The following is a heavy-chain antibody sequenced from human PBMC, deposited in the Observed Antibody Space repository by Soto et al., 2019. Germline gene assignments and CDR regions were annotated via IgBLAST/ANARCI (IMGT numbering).Heavy chain of an antibody. Sequence: QVQLVESGGDVVRPGGSWGLSFAGPGFTFSNFGWPWVRQAPGRGLEWVAVIWFDGSNKYYADSLKGRFTTSRDNSKNTLYLQIDNLRGEDSAVYYCARGAVGTTYSFDYLGQGTLVTVSS. J-gene: IGHJ4*02. CDR2: IWFDGSNK. CDR3: ARGAVGTTYSFDY. CDR1: GFTFSNFG. D-gene: IGHD1-26*01. V-gene: IGHV3-33*01.